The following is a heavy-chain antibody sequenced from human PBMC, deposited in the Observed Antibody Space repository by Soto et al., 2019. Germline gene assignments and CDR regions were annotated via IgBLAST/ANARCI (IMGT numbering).Heavy chain of an antibody. CDR1: GFTFSSYS. CDR2: ISSSSSYI. Sequence: GGSLRLSCAASGFTFSSYSMNWVRQAPGKGLEWVSSISSSSSYIYYADSVKGRFTISRDNAKNSLYLQMNSLRAEDTAVYYCARDLLKLGIAAAGTINWFEPWGQGTLVTVSS. D-gene: IGHD6-13*01. V-gene: IGHV3-21*01. CDR3: ARDLLKLGIAAAGTINWFEP. J-gene: IGHJ5*02.